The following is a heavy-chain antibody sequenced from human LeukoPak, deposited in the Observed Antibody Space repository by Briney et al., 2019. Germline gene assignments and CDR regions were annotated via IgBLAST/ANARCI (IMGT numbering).Heavy chain of an antibody. Sequence: PSETLSLTCTVSGGSVGSGTYYWSWIRQSPGKGLEWIGNVYYSGSAYYNPSLKSRVTMSVDTSKNQFSLKLSSVTAADTAVYYCARKPIINSAWYYFDYWGQGTLVTVSS. V-gene: IGHV4-39*07. J-gene: IGHJ4*02. D-gene: IGHD1-14*01. CDR1: GGSVGSGTYY. CDR2: VYYSGSA. CDR3: ARKPIINSAWYYFDY.